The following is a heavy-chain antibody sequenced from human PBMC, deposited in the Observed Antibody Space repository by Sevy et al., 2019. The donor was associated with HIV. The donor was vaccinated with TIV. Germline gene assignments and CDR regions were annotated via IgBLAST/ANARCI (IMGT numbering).Heavy chain of an antibody. Sequence: GGSLRLSCAASGFTFSSYAMHWVRQAPGKGLEWVTVISYDGSNEYYADSVKGRFTISRDNSNNTLYLLMKSLRVEDTAVYYCASLRYYYGSGTDYSDSFDIWGQGTMVTVSS. CDR2: ISYDGSNE. CDR3: ASLRYYYGSGTDYSDSFDI. D-gene: IGHD3-10*01. V-gene: IGHV3-30-3*01. J-gene: IGHJ3*02. CDR1: GFTFSSYA.